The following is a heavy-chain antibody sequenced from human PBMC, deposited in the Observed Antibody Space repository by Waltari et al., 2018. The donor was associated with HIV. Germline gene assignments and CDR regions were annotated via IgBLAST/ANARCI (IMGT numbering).Heavy chain of an antibody. CDR1: GFSFNKFA. Sequence: QLLESGGGLVKPGGSLRLSCVASGFSFNKFALNWVRQAPGEGLEWLSSISGSGGNKYYADSVKCRISISRENSQNTVYLQINSLRVDDTATYYCAKTVPTVTSIFEGFDVWGQGAMVIVSS. CDR3: AKTVPTVTSIFEGFDV. CDR2: ISGSGGNK. J-gene: IGHJ3*01. D-gene: IGHD4-17*01. V-gene: IGHV3-23*01.